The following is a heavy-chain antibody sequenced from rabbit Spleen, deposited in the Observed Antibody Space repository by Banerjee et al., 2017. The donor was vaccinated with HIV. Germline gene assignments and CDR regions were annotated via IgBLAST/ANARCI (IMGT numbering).Heavy chain of an antibody. CDR1: GFSFSSSYW. J-gene: IGHJ4*01. V-gene: IGHV1S45*01. CDR2: IYGGSSGST. CDR3: VRGASSSGYYNL. Sequence: QEQLEESGGDLVKPEGSLTLTCTASGFSFSSSYWICWVRQAPGKGLEWIACIYGGSSGSTRYATWAKGRFTISKASTTVTLQMTSLTAADMATYFCVRGASSSGYYNLWGPGTLVTVS. D-gene: IGHD1-1*01.